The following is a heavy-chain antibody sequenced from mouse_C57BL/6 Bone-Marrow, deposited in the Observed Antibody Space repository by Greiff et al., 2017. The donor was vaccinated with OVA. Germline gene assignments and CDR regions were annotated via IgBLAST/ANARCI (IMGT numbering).Heavy chain of an antibody. CDR1: GYTFTSYW. V-gene: IGHV1-61*01. CDR3: ARLYYYGSWYFDV. CDR2: IYPSDSET. J-gene: IGHJ1*03. D-gene: IGHD1-1*01. Sequence: VQLQQPGAELVRPGSSVKLSCKASGYTFTSYWMDWVKQRPGQGLEWIGNIYPSDSETHYNQKFKDKATFTVDKSSSTVYMQLSSLTSEDSAVYYCARLYYYGSWYFDVWGTGTTVTVSS.